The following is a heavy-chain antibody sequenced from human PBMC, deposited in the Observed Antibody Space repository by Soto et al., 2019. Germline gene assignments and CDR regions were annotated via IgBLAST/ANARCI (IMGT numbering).Heavy chain of an antibody. CDR1: VVTLSYYG. CDR2: IWNHGNTA. V-gene: IGHV3-33*01. D-gene: IGHD6-13*01. J-gene: IGHJ5*02. Sequence: GGSLRLSCVASVVTLSYYGVHCVRHSPGKWLEWVALIWNHGNTAYHADSVKGRFTVSRDNSRNTVYLQMNSLRAEDTAVYYCARLTYSNILGGLEPWGRGTLVNVSS. CDR3: ARLTYSNILGGLEP.